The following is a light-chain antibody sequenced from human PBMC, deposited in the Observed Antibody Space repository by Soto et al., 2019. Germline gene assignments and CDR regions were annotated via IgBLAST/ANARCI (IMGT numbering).Light chain of an antibody. CDR2: DTS. V-gene: IGLV7-46*01. CDR3: LLYDNGALARV. Sequence: QAVVTQEPSLTVSPGGTVTLTCGSSTGAVTSGHYPYWFQQKPGQAPRTLIYDTSNKHSWTRARFSGSLLGGKAALTLSGAQPEDEAEYYCLLYDNGALARVFGTGTKLTVL. J-gene: IGLJ1*01. CDR1: TGAVTSGHY.